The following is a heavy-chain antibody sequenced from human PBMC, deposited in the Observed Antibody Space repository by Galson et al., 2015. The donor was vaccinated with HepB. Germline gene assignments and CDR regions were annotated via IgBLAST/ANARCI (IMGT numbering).Heavy chain of an antibody. CDR3: ARDGDGGYEIGYYYYYGMDV. J-gene: IGHJ6*02. Sequence: SLRLSCAASGFTFSSYWMSWVRQAPGKGLEWVANIKQDGSEKYYVDSVKGRFTISRDNAKNSLYLQMNSLRAEDTAAYYCARDGDGGYEIGYYYYYGMDVWGQGTTVTVSS. CDR1: GFTFSSYW. D-gene: IGHD5-12*01. V-gene: IGHV3-7*03. CDR2: IKQDGSEK.